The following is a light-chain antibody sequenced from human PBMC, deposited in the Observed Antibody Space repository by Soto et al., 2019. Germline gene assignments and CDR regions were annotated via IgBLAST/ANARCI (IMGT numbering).Light chain of an antibody. CDR1: QSVSSY. Sequence: EIVLTQSPATLSLSPGERATLSCRACQSVSSYLAWYQQKPGQAPRLLMSDASNRATGIPARFSGSGSGTDFTLTISSLEPEDFAVYYRQQRSNWPLTFGGGTKVDIK. V-gene: IGKV3-11*01. J-gene: IGKJ4*01. CDR3: QQRSNWPLT. CDR2: DAS.